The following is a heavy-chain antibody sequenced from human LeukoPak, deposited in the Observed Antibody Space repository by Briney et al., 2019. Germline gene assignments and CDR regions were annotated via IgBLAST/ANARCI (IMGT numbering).Heavy chain of an antibody. D-gene: IGHD2-21*01. CDR3: ARPRSPGHIDGFDV. J-gene: IGHJ3*01. Sequence: GESLKISCKGSGYKFTNYWIGWVRQMPGKGLEWMGLIYPGDSDTRYSPSFEGQVTISADKAISTAYLQWRSLKASDTAMYYCARPRSPGHIDGFDVWDHGTMVTVSS. CDR1: GYKFTNYW. V-gene: IGHV5-51*01. CDR2: IYPGDSDT.